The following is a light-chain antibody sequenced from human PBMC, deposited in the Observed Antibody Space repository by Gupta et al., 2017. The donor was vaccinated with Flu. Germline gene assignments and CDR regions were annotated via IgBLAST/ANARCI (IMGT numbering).Light chain of an antibody. J-gene: IGKJ2*03. CDR2: GAS. CDR1: QSVSSSY. Sequence: EIVLTQSPGTLSLSSGERATLSCRASQSVSSSYLAWSQQKPGQAPRLLIYGASSSATGIPDRFSGSGSGTDFTLTISRLEPEDFAVYYCHQYGSSPYSFGQGTKLEIK. V-gene: IGKV3-20*01. CDR3: HQYGSSPYS.